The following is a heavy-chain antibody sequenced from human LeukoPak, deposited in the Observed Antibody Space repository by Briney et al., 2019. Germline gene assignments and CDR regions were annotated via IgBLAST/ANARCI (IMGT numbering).Heavy chain of an antibody. CDR1: GFTFSTYW. Sequence: PGGSLRLSCAASGFTFSTYWMSWVRQAPGKGLEWVANIKQDGSEKNYVDSVRGRFTISRDNAKNSHYLQMNSLRAEDTAVYYCARGPVYGGHSGYDYWGQGTLVTVSS. CDR2: IKQDGSEK. V-gene: IGHV3-7*01. J-gene: IGHJ4*02. D-gene: IGHD4-23*01. CDR3: ARGPVYGGHSGYDY.